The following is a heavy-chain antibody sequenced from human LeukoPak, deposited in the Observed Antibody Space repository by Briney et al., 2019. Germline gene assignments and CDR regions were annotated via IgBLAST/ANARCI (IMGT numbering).Heavy chain of an antibody. CDR1: GGTFSSYA. CDR3: ARGSSVALPTDY. D-gene: IGHD2-15*01. J-gene: IGHJ4*02. V-gene: IGHV1-69*04. CDR2: IIPILGIA. Sequence: SVKVSCKASGGTFSSYAISWVRQAPGQGLEWMGRIIPILGIANYAQKFQGRVTITADKSTSTAYMELSSLRSEDTAVYYCARGSSVALPTDYWGQGTLVTLSS.